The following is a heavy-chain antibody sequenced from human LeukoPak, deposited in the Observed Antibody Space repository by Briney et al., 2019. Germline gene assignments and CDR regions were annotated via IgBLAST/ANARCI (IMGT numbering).Heavy chain of an antibody. CDR2: ISSSSSYI. V-gene: IGHV3-21*01. J-gene: IGHJ4*02. D-gene: IGHD1-26*01. Sequence: GSLRLSCAASGFTFSSYSMNWVRQAPGKGLEWVSSISSSSSYIYYADSVKGRFTISRDNAKNSLYLQMNSLRAEDTAVYYCARDYSGSYPDDYWGQGTLVTVSS. CDR3: ARDYSGSYPDDY. CDR1: GFTFSSYS.